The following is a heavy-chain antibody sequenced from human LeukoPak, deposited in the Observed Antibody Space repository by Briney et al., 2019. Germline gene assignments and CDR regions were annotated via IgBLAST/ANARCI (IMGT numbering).Heavy chain of an antibody. Sequence: GGSLRLSCAASGFTFSDYFMSWIRQAPGKGREGVSYISSSGSTIYYADSVKGRFAISRDNAKNSLYLQMNSLRAEDTAVYYCAREAPYRYFIHYYGMDVWGQGTTVTVSS. J-gene: IGHJ6*02. V-gene: IGHV3-11*01. CDR1: GFTFSDYF. D-gene: IGHD2/OR15-2a*01. CDR2: ISSSGSTI. CDR3: AREAPYRYFIHYYGMDV.